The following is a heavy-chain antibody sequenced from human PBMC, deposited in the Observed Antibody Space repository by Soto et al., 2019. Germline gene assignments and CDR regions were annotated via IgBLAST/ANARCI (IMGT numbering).Heavy chain of an antibody. Sequence: QVQLVQSGAEVKKPGASVKVSCKPSGYTFTSYDINWVRQATGQGLEWMGWMNPNSGNTGYAQKFQGRVTMTRNTSISTAYMELSTLRSEDTAVYYCARERTSSWRFDYWGQGTLVTVSS. V-gene: IGHV1-8*01. D-gene: IGHD6-13*01. CDR3: ARERTSSWRFDY. CDR2: MNPNSGNT. CDR1: GYTFTSYD. J-gene: IGHJ4*02.